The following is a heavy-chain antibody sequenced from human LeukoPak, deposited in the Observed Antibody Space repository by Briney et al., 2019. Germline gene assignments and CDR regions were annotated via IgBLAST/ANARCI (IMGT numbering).Heavy chain of an antibody. CDR1: GFTFSSYA. V-gene: IGHV3-21*01. CDR2: ISSSSSYI. J-gene: IGHJ4*02. CDR3: ARAARTTMGLYFDY. D-gene: IGHD6-25*01. Sequence: GGSLRLSRAASGFTFSSYAMNWVRQAPGKGLEWVSSISSSSSYIYYADSVKGRFTISRDNAKNSLYLQMNSLRAEDTAVYYCARAARTTMGLYFDYWGQGTLVTVSS.